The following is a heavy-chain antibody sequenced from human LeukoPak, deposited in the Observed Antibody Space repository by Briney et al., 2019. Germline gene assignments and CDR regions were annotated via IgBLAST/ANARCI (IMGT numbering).Heavy chain of an antibody. D-gene: IGHD6-19*01. J-gene: IGHJ5*02. V-gene: IGHV1-8*03. CDR3: TRGSGIVVAGWDWFDP. Sequence: ASVKVSCKASGYSFTTYDINWVRQATGQGLEWMGWMNPNSGNTGYAQKFQGRVTITRNTSISTAYMELSSLRSEDTAVYYCTRGSGIVVAGWDWFDPWGQGTLVTVSS. CDR2: MNPNSGNT. CDR1: GYSFTTYD.